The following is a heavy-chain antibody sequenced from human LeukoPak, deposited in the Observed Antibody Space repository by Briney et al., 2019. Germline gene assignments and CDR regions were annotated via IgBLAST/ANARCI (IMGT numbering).Heavy chain of an antibody. D-gene: IGHD2-2*01. CDR3: TRGTKDLVGITWYYYMDV. J-gene: IGHJ6*03. Sequence: SGTLSLTCTVSGGSISSYYWSWIRQPPGKGLEWMGYIYYSGSPNYTPLIKRRVTISVAASKNQFSMQMSSVTAEDTAVYYWTRGTKDLVGITWYYYMDVWGKGTTVTVSS. CDR2: IYYSGSP. V-gene: IGHV4-59*01. CDR1: GGSISSYY.